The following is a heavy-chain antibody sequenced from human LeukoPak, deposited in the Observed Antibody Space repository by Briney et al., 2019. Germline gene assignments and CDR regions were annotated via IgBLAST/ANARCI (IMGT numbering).Heavy chain of an antibody. CDR2: ISYDGSNK. CDR1: GFTFSSYA. J-gene: IGHJ6*02. D-gene: IGHD3-22*01. Sequence: GGSLRLSCAASGFTFSSYAMHWVRQAPGKGLEWVAVISYDGSNKYYADSVKGRFTISRDNSKNTLYLQMNSLRAEDTAVYYCAKDSTYYYDSSGYYYEYYYYGMDVWGQGTTVTVSS. V-gene: IGHV3-30-3*01. CDR3: AKDSTYYYDSSGYYYEYYYYGMDV.